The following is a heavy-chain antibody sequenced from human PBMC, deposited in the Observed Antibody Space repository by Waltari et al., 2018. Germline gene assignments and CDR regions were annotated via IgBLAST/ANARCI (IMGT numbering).Heavy chain of an antibody. V-gene: IGHV1-24*01. CDR2: FDLPDGER. CDR3: AAGLSSGWPNL. D-gene: IGHD6-19*01. CDR1: GISFTELS. J-gene: IGHJ5*02. Sequence: QVQVGQSGAAVKKPGASVTVSCKVPGISFTELSIHWVRQTSGKGLGWMGGFDLPDGERNSAQKFQGRLKMTEDISTDTAYMELSSLRSDDTAVYYCAAGLSSGWPNLWGPGTLVTVS.